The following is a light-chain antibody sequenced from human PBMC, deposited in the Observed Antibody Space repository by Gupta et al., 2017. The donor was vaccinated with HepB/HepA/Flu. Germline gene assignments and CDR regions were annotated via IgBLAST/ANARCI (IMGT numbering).Light chain of an antibody. CDR1: QSISSSY. CDR3: QQYGSSST. J-gene: IGKJ3*01. CDR2: DTS. V-gene: IGKV3-20*01. Sequence: EIVLTQSPGTLSLSPGERATLSCRASQSISSSYLAWYQQKPGQAPRLLIVDTSSRATGIPDRCSGSGSGTDFTLTSSRLEPEDFAVFYWQQYGSSSTFGPGTKVDI.